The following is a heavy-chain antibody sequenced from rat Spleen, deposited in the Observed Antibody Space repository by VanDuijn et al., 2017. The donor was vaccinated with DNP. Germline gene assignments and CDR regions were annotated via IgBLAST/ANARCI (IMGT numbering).Heavy chain of an antibody. CDR2: IRFDGGNT. CDR3: ARRGLSGYNNYFDY. CDR1: GFTFSDYN. V-gene: IGHV5-7*01. D-gene: IGHD4-1*01. J-gene: IGHJ2*01. Sequence: EVQLVESGGGLVQPGRSLKLSCAASGFTFSDYNMAWVRQAPKKGLEWVATIRFDGGNTYSRDSVKGRFTISRDNAKSTQYLQMDSLRSEDTATYYCARRGLSGYNNYFDYWGQAVMVTVSS.